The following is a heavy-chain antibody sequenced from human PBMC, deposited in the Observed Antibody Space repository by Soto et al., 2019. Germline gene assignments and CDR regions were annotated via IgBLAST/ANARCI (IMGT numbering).Heavy chain of an antibody. J-gene: IGHJ5*02. D-gene: IGHD6-6*01. V-gene: IGHV4-30-4*01. CDR3: ARERPDGARLYP. CDR2: IYHSGST. CDR1: GGSISSGDYY. Sequence: SETLSLTCTVSGGSISSGDYYWSWIRQPPGKGLEWIGYIYHSGSTYYNPSLKSRVTISVDTSKNQFSLKLSSVTAADTAVYYFARERPDGARLYPWGQGTLVTVSS.